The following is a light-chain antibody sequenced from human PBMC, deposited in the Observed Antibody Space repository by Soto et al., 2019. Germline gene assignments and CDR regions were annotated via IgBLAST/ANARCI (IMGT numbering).Light chain of an antibody. CDR1: QTIHTY. CDR2: DAS. Sequence: EILLTQSPATLSLSPGERATLSCRASQTIHTYLALYQQKPGQPPRLLIYDASNRAPGIPARFSGSGSGTDFTLTISSLEPEDFAVYYCQQRLTFGQGTRLEIK. CDR3: QQRLT. V-gene: IGKV3-11*01. J-gene: IGKJ5*01.